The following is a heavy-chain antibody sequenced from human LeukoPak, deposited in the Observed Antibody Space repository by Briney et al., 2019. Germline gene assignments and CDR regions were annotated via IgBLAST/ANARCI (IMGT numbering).Heavy chain of an antibody. CDR2: ISGSGGST. J-gene: IGHJ4*02. D-gene: IGHD3-10*01. Sequence: PGGSLRLSCAASGFTFSSDGMSWVRQAPGKGLEWVSAISGSGGSTYYADSVKGRVTSSRENSKNTRYLQMNSLRAEDTAVYYCARRFSHFDYWGQGTLVPVSS. CDR1: GFTFSSDG. CDR3: ARRFSHFDY. V-gene: IGHV3-23*01.